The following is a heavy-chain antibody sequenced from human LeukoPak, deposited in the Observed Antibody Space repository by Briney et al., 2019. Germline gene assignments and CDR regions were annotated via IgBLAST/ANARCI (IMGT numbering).Heavy chain of an antibody. D-gene: IGHD1-26*01. CDR2: ISYDGSNK. J-gene: IGHJ6*02. CDR3: AKCRVVGATYYYYGMDV. Sequence: RSGGSLRLSCAASGFTFSSYAMHWVRQAPGKGLEWVAVISYDGSNKYYADSVKGRFTISRDNSKNTLYLQMNSLRAEDTAVYYCAKCRVVGATYYYYGMDVWGQGTTVTVSS. V-gene: IGHV3-30-3*02. CDR1: GFTFSSYA.